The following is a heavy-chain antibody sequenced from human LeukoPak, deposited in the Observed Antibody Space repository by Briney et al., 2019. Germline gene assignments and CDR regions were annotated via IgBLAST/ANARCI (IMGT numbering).Heavy chain of an antibody. V-gene: IGHV3-30-3*01. Sequence: GGSLRLSCAASGFSFNRYAMSWVRQAPGKGLEWVAVISYDGSDKYYADSVKGRFTISRDNSKNTLYLQMNSLRAEDTAVYYCAREEPYYDFWSGYNYYYYGMDVWGQGTTVTVSS. J-gene: IGHJ6*02. D-gene: IGHD3-3*01. CDR1: GFSFNRYA. CDR3: AREEPYYDFWSGYNYYYYGMDV. CDR2: ISYDGSDK.